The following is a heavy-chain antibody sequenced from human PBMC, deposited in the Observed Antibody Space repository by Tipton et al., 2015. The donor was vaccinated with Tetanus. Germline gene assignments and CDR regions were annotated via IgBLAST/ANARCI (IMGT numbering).Heavy chain of an antibody. CDR2: IYYSGST. CDR1: GGSVSSGSYY. J-gene: IGHJ5*02. Sequence: LRLSCTVSGGSVSSGSYYWNWIRQPPGKGLEWIGYIYYSGSTNYNPSLKSRVTISVDTSKNQFSLKLSSVTAADTAVYYCARDYIVGASGAYWFDPWGQGTLVTVSS. CDR3: ARDYIVGASGAYWFDP. V-gene: IGHV4-61*01. D-gene: IGHD1-26*01.